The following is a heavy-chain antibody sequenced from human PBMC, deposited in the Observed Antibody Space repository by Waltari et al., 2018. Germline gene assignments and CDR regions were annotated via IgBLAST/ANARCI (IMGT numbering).Heavy chain of an antibody. CDR3: ATRSQYSSGWFGVDGPDD. D-gene: IGHD6-19*01. Sequence: EVQLVESGGGLVQPGGSLRLSCAASGFTVSSNYMSWVRQAPGEGLEVVSVSYRGGRTYYEDAVKGRLTISRDNSKNTLYLQMNSLRAEDTAVYYCATRSQYSSGWFGVDGPDDWGQGTLVTVSS. V-gene: IGHV3-66*02. CDR1: GFTVSSNY. J-gene: IGHJ4*02. CDR2: SYRGGRT.